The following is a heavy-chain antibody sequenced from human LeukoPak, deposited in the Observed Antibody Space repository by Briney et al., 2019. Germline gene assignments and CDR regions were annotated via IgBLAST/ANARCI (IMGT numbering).Heavy chain of an antibody. Sequence: NPSQTLSLTCAISGDSVSSNNGSWNWIRQSPSRGLEWLGWTYYRSKWYNDYAGSLISRITISPDTSKNQFSPQLDSVTPEDTAVYYCARDVRATGWHTFDYWGEGTLVTVSS. D-gene: IGHD3-9*01. CDR1: GDSVSSNNGS. J-gene: IGHJ4*02. CDR3: ARDVRATGWHTFDY. V-gene: IGHV6-1*01. CDR2: TYYRSKWYN.